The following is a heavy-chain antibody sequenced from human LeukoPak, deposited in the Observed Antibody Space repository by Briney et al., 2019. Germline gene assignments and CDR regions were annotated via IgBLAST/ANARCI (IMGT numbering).Heavy chain of an antibody. Sequence: SVKVSCKASGGTFSSYAISWVRQAPGQGLEWMGGIIPIFGTANYAQKFQGRVTITADESTSTAYMELSSLRSEDTAVYYCARSRTYDFGFDYWGPGTLVTVSS. CDR3: ARSRTYDFGFDY. CDR2: IIPIFGTA. D-gene: IGHD3-3*01. V-gene: IGHV1-69*01. J-gene: IGHJ4*02. CDR1: GGTFSSYA.